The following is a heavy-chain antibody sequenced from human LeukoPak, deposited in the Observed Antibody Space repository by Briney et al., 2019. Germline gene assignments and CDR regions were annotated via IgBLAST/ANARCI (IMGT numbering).Heavy chain of an antibody. CDR3: AKRAAAGHFDY. Sequence: SVKVSCKASGGTFSSYAISWLRQAPGQGLEWMGGIIPIFGTANYAQKFQGRVTITADESTSTAYMELSSLRSEDTAVYYCAKRAAAGHFDYWGQGTLVTVSS. D-gene: IGHD6-13*01. V-gene: IGHV1-69*13. CDR2: IIPIFGTA. J-gene: IGHJ4*02. CDR1: GGTFSSYA.